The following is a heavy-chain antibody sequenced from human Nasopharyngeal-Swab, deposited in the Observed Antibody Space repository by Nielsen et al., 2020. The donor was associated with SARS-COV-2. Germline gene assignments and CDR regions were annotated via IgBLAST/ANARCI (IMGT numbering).Heavy chain of an antibody. Sequence: SVKVSCKASGGTFSSYAISWVRQAPGQGLEWMGGIIPILGIANYAQKFQGRVTITADKSTSTAYMELSSLRSEDTAVYYCAREYGIVVVPAATGGMDVWGQGTTVTAS. CDR2: IIPILGIA. CDR3: AREYGIVVVPAATGGMDV. CDR1: GGTFSSYA. V-gene: IGHV1-69*10. J-gene: IGHJ6*02. D-gene: IGHD2-2*01.